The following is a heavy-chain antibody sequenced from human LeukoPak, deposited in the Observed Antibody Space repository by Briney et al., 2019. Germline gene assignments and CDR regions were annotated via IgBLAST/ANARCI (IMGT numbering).Heavy chain of an antibody. Sequence: GGSLRLSCAAPGFTFSSYAMSWVRQAPGKGLEWVSVISGSGGSTYYADSVKGRFTISRDNSKNTLYLQMNSLRAEDTAVYYCAKGSQLLLDGLDVWGQGTTVTVSS. CDR1: GFTFSSYA. J-gene: IGHJ6*02. D-gene: IGHD2-2*01. CDR2: ISGSGGST. CDR3: AKGSQLLLDGLDV. V-gene: IGHV3-23*01.